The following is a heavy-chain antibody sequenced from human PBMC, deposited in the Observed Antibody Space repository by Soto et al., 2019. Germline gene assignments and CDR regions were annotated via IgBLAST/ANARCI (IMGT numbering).Heavy chain of an antibody. CDR1: GGSISSGDYS. CDR3: ASKRGNYFDY. J-gene: IGHJ4*02. V-gene: IGHV4-30-2*01. Sequence: QLQLQESGSGLVKPSQTLSLTCVVSGGSISSGDYSWSWLRQPPGKGLEWIGYIYHSGSNYYNPYLKSRVTISVDRSKNQFSLKLSSVTAADTAVYYCASKRGNYFDYWGQGTLVTVSS. D-gene: IGHD3-16*01. CDR2: IYHSGSN.